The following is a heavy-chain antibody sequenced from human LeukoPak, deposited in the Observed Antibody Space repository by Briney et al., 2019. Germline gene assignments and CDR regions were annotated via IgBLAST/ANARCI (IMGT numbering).Heavy chain of an antibody. Sequence: SGGSLRLSCAASGFTFSSYEMNWVRKAPGKGLEWVSYISSSCSTIYYADSVKGRFTISRDNAKNSLYLQMNSLRAEDTAVYYCAELGITMIGGVWGKGATVTISS. CDR1: GFTFSSYE. D-gene: IGHD3-10*02. V-gene: IGHV3-48*03. CDR3: AELGITMIGGV. J-gene: IGHJ6*04. CDR2: ISSSCSTI.